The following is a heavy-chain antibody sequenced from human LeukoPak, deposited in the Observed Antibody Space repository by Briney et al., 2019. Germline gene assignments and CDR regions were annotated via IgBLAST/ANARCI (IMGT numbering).Heavy chain of an antibody. D-gene: IGHD1-26*01. Sequence: PGGSLRLSCAASGFTFSSYWMHWVRQVPGKGLVWVSRINSDGSSTSYADSVKGRFTISRDNTKNTLYLQMNSLRAEDTAVYYCAREPIVGVHFDYWGQGTLVTVSS. CDR3: AREPIVGVHFDY. CDR2: INSDGSST. V-gene: IGHV3-74*01. J-gene: IGHJ4*02. CDR1: GFTFSSYW.